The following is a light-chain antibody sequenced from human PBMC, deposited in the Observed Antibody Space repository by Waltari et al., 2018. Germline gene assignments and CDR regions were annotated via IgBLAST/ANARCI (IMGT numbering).Light chain of an antibody. CDR3: QQYGSSPGT. V-gene: IGKV3-20*01. J-gene: IGKJ1*01. CDR2: GAS. Sequence: EIVLTQSPGTLSLSAGERATLSCRASQSVTTNYLAWYQQNPGQAPRLLIYGASNRATGIPDRFTGSGSGTDFTLTISRLEPEDFAVYYCQQYGSSPGTFVQGTKVEIK. CDR1: QSVTTNY.